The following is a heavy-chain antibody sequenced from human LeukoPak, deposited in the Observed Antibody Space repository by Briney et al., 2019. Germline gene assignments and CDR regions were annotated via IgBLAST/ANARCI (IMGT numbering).Heavy chain of an antibody. V-gene: IGHV1-2*02. CDR2: INPNSGGT. J-gene: IGHJ6*04. CDR1: GYTFTGYY. Sequence: ASVKVSCKASGYTFTGYYIHWVRQAPGQGLEWVGWINPNSGGTNYAQKFQGRVTMTRDTSISTAYMELSSLRSDDTAVYYCARALTLYSGSYYPQDVWGKGTTVTDSS. D-gene: IGHD1-26*01. CDR3: ARALTLYSGSYYPQDV.